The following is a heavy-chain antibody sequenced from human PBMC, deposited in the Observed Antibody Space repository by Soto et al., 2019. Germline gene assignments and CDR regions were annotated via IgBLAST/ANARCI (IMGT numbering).Heavy chain of an antibody. CDR2: NYPGDSDT. D-gene: IGHD3-3*01. CDR3: ARLGGADYDFWSGYCPEGVGDYYYYYGMDV. CDR1: GYSFTSYW. Sequence: GESLKISCKGSGYSFTSYWIGWVRQMPGKGLEWLGINYPGDSDTRYSPSFQGQVTISADKSISTAYLPWSSLKASDTAMYYCARLGGADYDFWSGYCPEGVGDYYYYYGMDVWGQGTTVTVSS. V-gene: IGHV5-51*01. J-gene: IGHJ6*02.